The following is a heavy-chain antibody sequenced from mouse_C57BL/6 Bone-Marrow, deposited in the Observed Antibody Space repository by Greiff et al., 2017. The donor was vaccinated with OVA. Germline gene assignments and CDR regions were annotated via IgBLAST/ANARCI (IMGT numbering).Heavy chain of an antibody. V-gene: IGHV1-82*01. CDR3: ARGRLARDY. Sequence: QVQLQQSGPELVKPGASVKISCKASGYAFSSSWMNWVKQRPGKGLEWIGRIYPGDGDTNYNGKFKGKATLTADKSSSTAYMQLRSLTSEDSAVYFCARGRLARDYWGQGTSVTVSS. CDR2: IYPGDGDT. J-gene: IGHJ4*01. CDR1: GYAFSSSW.